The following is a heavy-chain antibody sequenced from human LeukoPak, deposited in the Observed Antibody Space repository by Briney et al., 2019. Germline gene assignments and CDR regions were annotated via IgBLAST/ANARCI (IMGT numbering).Heavy chain of an antibody. CDR3: ARDHLSIVGAALDY. Sequence: GGSLRLSCAASGFTFSSYGMHWVRQAPGKGLEWVAVIWYDGSNKYYADSVKGRFTISRDNSKNTLYLQMNSLRAEDTAVYYCARDHLSIVGAALDYWGQGTLVTVSS. V-gene: IGHV3-33*01. CDR2: IWYDGSNK. J-gene: IGHJ4*02. CDR1: GFTFSSYG. D-gene: IGHD1-26*01.